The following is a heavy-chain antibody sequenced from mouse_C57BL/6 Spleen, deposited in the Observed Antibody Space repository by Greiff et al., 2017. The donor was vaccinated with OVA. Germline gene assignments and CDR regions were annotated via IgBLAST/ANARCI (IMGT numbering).Heavy chain of an antibody. Sequence: QVQLQQSGPGLVQPSQSLSITCTVSGFSLTSYGVHWVRQSPGKGLEWLGVIWSGGSTDYNAAFISSLTISKDNSKSQVFFKMNSLQADDTAIYYCARRGVVAPYWYFDVWGTGTTVTVAS. V-gene: IGHV2-2*01. CDR1: GFSLTSYG. CDR3: ARRGVVAPYWYFDV. CDR2: IWSGGST. D-gene: IGHD1-1*01. J-gene: IGHJ1*03.